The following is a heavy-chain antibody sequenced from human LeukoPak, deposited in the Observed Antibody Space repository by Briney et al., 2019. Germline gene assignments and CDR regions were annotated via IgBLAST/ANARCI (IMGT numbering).Heavy chain of an antibody. CDR2: IYTSGST. CDR3: ARDSSSWYGAFDI. D-gene: IGHD6-13*01. V-gene: IGHV4-61*02. Sequence: SETLSLTCTVSGGSISSGSYYWSWIRQPAGKGLEWIGRIYTSGSTNYNPSLKSRVTISVDTSKNQFSLELSSVTAADTAVYYCARDSSSWYGAFDIWGQGTMVTVSS. CDR1: GGSISSGSYY. J-gene: IGHJ3*02.